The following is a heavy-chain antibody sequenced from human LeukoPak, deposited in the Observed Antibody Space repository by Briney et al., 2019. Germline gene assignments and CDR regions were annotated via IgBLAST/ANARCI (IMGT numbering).Heavy chain of an antibody. V-gene: IGHV1-2*06. J-gene: IGHJ3*02. CDR3: AVIGELFDI. CDR1: GYTFTGYY. CDR2: INIKSGGT. D-gene: IGHD3-10*01. Sequence: ASVKVSCKASGYTFTGYYMHWVRQAPGQGLEWMGRINIKSGGTNYAQTFQGRVTMTRDTSISTAYMELSRLRSDDTAVYYCAVIGELFDIWGQGTMVTVSS.